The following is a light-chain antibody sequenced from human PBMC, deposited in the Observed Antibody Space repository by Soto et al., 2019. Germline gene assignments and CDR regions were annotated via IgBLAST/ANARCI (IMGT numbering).Light chain of an antibody. CDR1: QSVSSSF. CDR2: AAS. J-gene: IGKJ1*01. V-gene: IGKV3-20*01. Sequence: EIVLTQSPGTLSLSPGERATLSCRASQSVSSSFLAWYQQKPGQAPRLLIYAASSRATGIPDRFSGSGSGTDFTLTISRPEPEDFAVYYCQQYGGSPRTFGQGTKVDIK. CDR3: QQYGGSPRT.